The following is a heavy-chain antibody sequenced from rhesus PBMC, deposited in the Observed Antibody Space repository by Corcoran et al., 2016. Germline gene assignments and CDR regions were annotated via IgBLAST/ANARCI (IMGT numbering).Heavy chain of an antibody. D-gene: IGHD4-11*01. Sequence: QEQLQASGPGLVKPSETLSLTCAVPGGSISSCSWSWIRPAPGKGLEWIGRIDTTGSTYSNPSLKSRVTLSVDTSKNHFSLKLSSVTAADTAVYYWARRKAPSGFYFDYWGQGVLVTVSS. CDR1: GGSISSCS. CDR3: ARRKAPSGFYFDY. CDR2: IDTTGST. J-gene: IGHJ4*01. V-gene: IGHV4S11*01.